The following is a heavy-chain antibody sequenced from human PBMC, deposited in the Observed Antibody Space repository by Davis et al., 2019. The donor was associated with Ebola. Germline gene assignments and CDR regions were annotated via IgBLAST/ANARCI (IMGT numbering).Heavy chain of an antibody. CDR1: GVSITPYY. V-gene: IGHV4-59*01. D-gene: IGHD4-17*01. CDR2: IFDSGSP. J-gene: IGHJ1*01. CDR3: ARGGYGDYEYFQE. Sequence: SETLSLTCNVSGVSITPYYWNWIRQPPGKGLEFIGYIFDSGSPKYNPSLKSRVTISVDMSKNQFSLKLSSVTAADTAAYYCARGGYGDYEYFQEWGQGTLVTVSS.